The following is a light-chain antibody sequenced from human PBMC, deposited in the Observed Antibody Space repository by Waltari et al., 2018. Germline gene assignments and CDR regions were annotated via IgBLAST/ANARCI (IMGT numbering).Light chain of an antibody. J-gene: IGKJ4*01. CDR2: WAS. V-gene: IGKV4-1*01. CDR1: KSVLYIYDNKNY. Sequence: DIVMTQSPDSLAVSLGERATINCKPSKSVLYIYDNKNYLARYQPKPGQPPKVLISWASTRGSGVPDRFSGSGSGSDFTLTISSLQAEDVAVYYCQQYYASLLTFGGGTKVEIK. CDR3: QQYYASLLT.